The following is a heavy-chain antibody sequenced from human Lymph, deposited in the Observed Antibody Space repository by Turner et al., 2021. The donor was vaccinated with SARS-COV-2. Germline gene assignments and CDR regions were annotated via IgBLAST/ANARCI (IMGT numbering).Heavy chain of an antibody. J-gene: IGHJ5*02. Sequence: QVQLVQSGAEVQKPGSSVKVSCKASGGTFSSYAITWVRQAPGQGLEGMGGIIPILAIANYAQKFQGRVTITADKSTSTAYMELSSLRSEDTAVYYCARDSPYCSSTSCYDPWGQGTLVTVSS. V-gene: IGHV1-69*10. D-gene: IGHD2-2*01. CDR2: IIPILAIA. CDR1: GGTFSSYA. CDR3: ARDSPYCSSTSCYDP.